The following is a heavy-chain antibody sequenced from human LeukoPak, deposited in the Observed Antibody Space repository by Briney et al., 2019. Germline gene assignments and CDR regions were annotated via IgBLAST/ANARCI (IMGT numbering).Heavy chain of an antibody. CDR1: GGTFSSYT. Sequence: SVKVSCKASGGTFSSYTISWVRQAPGQGLEWMGRIIPILGIANYAQKFQGRVTITADKSTSTAYMELSSLRSEDTAVYYCARGGAYYYDSSDLYIDYWGQGTLVTVSS. V-gene: IGHV1-69*02. J-gene: IGHJ4*02. D-gene: IGHD3-22*01. CDR3: ARGGAYYYDSSDLYIDY. CDR2: IIPILGIA.